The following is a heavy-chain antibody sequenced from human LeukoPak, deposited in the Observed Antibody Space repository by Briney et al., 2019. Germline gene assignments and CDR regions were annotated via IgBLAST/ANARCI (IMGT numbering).Heavy chain of an antibody. CDR2: FDPEDGET. Sequence: GASVKVSCKVSGYTLTELSMHWVRQAPGRGLEWMGGFDPEDGETIYAQKFQGRVTMTEDTSTDTAYMELSSLRSEDTAAYYCATAIAVAETYYFDYWGQGTLVTVSS. V-gene: IGHV1-24*01. CDR1: GYTLTELS. J-gene: IGHJ4*02. CDR3: ATAIAVAETYYFDY. D-gene: IGHD6-19*01.